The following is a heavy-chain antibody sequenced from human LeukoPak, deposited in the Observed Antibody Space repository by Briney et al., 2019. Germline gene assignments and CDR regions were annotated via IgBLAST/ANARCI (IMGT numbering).Heavy chain of an antibody. J-gene: IGHJ5*02. Sequence: GGSLRLSCAASGFSISTCWMTWVRQAPGKGLEWVANIKQDGSEEYYVDSVKGRFTISRDNAKNSLFLQVNSLRAEDTAVYYCARKLYYYNSGGSVGHAGWFDPWGQGTLVTVSS. V-gene: IGHV3-7*05. CDR2: IKQDGSEE. D-gene: IGHD3-22*01. CDR3: ARKLYYYNSGGSVGHAGWFDP. CDR1: GFSISTCW.